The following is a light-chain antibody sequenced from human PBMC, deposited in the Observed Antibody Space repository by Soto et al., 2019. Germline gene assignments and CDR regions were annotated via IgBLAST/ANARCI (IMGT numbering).Light chain of an antibody. Sequence: QSALTQPASVSGSPGQSITISCTGTSSDVGGYNYVSWYQQHPGKAPKLMIYEVNNRPSGVSNRFSGSKSGNTASLTISGLQAEDEADYYCRSYTSSRTLVVFGGGTKLTVL. CDR1: SSDVGGYNY. CDR2: EVN. V-gene: IGLV2-14*01. J-gene: IGLJ2*01. CDR3: RSYTSSRTLVV.